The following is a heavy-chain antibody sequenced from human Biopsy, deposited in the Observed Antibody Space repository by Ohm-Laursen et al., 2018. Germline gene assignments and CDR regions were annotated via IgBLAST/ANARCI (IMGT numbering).Heavy chain of an antibody. CDR3: VRGVDYYDPYHYYALGV. D-gene: IGHD3-22*01. CDR2: INHSGRT. V-gene: IGHV4-34*01. CDR1: GESFNGYY. J-gene: IGHJ6*02. Sequence: SDTLSLTCTVYGESFNGYYWSWIRQTPGKGLEWIGEINHSGRTNYNPSLKSRVTISVDTSKNQFSLKVRSVTAADTAVYYCVRGVDYYDPYHYYALGVWGQGTTVTVSS.